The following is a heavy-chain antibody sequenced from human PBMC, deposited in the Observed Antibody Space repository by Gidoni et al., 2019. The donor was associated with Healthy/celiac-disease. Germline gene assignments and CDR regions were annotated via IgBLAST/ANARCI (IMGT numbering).Heavy chain of an antibody. CDR3: ARGYSYGYFYFDY. V-gene: IGHV3-30*01. J-gene: IGHJ4*02. Sequence: QVQLVESGGGVVQPGRSLRLSCAASGFPFSSYAMHWVRQAPGKGLEWVAVISYDGSNKYYADSVKGRFTISRDNSKNTLYLQMNSLRAEDTAVYYCARGYSYGYFYFDYWGQGTLVTVSS. CDR2: ISYDGSNK. D-gene: IGHD5-18*01. CDR1: GFPFSSYA.